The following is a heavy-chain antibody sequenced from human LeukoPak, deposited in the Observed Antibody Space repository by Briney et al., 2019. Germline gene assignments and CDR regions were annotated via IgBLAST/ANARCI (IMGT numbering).Heavy chain of an antibody. CDR1: GFTFSSYA. CDR3: ARHYCSSTSCMLGFDY. Sequence: GSLRLSCAASGFTFSSYAMSWVRQAPGKGLEWVSGISGRGGSTYYADSVKGRFTISRDNSKNTLYLQMNSLRVEDTAMYYCARHYCSSTSCMLGFDYWGQGTLVTVSS. J-gene: IGHJ4*02. V-gene: IGHV3-23*01. CDR2: ISGRGGST. D-gene: IGHD2-2*01.